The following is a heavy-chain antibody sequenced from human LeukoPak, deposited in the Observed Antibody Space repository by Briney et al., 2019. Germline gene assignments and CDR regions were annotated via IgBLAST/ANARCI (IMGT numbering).Heavy chain of an antibody. CDR2: ISYDGSNK. CDR3: ARDDDPGGYYYYYMDV. V-gene: IGHV3-30-3*01. D-gene: IGHD1-1*01. CDR1: GFSFNGAW. Sequence: GWSLRLSCAASGFSFNGAWMDWVRQAPGKGLEWVAVISYDGSNKYYADSVKGRFTISRDNSKNTLYLQMNSLRAEDTAVYYCARDDDPGGYYYYYMDVWGKGTTVTVSS. J-gene: IGHJ6*03.